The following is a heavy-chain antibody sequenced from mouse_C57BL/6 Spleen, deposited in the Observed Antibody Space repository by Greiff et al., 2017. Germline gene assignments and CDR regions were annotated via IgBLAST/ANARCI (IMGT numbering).Heavy chain of an antibody. D-gene: IGHD2-3*01. J-gene: IGHJ2*01. CDR1: GYTFTSYW. CDR2: IHPNSGST. Sequence: QVQLQQPGAELVKPGASVKLSCKASGYTFTSYWMHWVKQRPGQGLEWIGMIHPNSGSTNYNEKFKSKATLTVDKSSSTAYMQLSSLTSEDSAVYYCAIWSDDGYYIDYWGQGTTLTVSS. V-gene: IGHV1-64*01. CDR3: AIWSDDGYYIDY.